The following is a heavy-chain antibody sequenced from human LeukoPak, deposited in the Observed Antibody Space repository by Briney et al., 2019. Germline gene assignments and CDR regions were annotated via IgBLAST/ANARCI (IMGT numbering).Heavy chain of an antibody. J-gene: IGHJ3*02. CDR3: ARNRLESTVVTPGAAAFDS. V-gene: IGHV4-59*08. CDR1: GGSIRRYY. CDR2: IYYSGSS. Sequence: SETLSLTCTVSGGSIRRYYWSWLRQPPGKGLDGIGYIYYSGSSYYNLSLKSRVTISVDTSQNQFSMKLSSVTAADTAVYCCARNRLESTVVTPGAAAFDSWGQGTMVTVSS. D-gene: IGHD4-23*01.